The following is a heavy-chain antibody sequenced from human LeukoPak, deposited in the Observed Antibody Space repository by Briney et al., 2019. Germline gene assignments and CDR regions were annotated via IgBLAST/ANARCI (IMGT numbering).Heavy chain of an antibody. D-gene: IGHD3-16*01. V-gene: IGHV4-59*01. J-gene: IGHJ6*03. CDR1: GFSISSYY. CDR2: IYYSGYT. Sequence: SETLSLTCTVSGFSISSYYWSWIRQPPGKGLKWIANIYYSGYTTYSPSLRSRVIISLDKSTNQSSLKLSSVTAADAAVYYCARETSQKGAHYMDGWGKGTTITISS. CDR3: ARETSQKGAHYMDG.